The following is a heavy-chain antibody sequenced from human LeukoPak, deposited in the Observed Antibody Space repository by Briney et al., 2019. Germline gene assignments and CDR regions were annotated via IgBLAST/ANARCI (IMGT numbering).Heavy chain of an antibody. CDR2: IRSKAYGGTT. V-gene: IGHV3-49*03. CDR1: GFTFGDYA. Sequence: GGSLRLSCTASGFTFGDYAMSWFRQAPGKGLEWVGFIRSKAYGGTTEYAPSVKGRFTISRDDSKSIAYLQMNSLKTEDTAVYYCTRAGPTPYYYYYMDVWGKGTTVTVSS. CDR3: TRAGPTPYYYYYMDV. J-gene: IGHJ6*03.